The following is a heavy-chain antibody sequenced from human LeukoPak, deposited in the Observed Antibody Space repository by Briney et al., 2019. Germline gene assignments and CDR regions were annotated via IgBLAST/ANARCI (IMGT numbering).Heavy chain of an antibody. V-gene: IGHV4-59*01. CDR1: GGSISSYY. D-gene: IGHD3-10*01. CDR3: ARDATGSGSYYNYHYYYGMDV. J-gene: IGHJ6*02. Sequence: PSETLSLTCTVSGGSISSYYWSWIRQPPGKGLEWIGYIYYSGSTNYNPSLKSRVTISVDTSKNQFSLKLSSVTAADTAVYYCARDATGSGSYYNYHYYYGMDVWGQGTTVTVSS. CDR2: IYYSGST.